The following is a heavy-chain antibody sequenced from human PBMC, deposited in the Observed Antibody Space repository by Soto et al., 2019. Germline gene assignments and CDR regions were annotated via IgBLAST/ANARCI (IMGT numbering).Heavy chain of an antibody. D-gene: IGHD6-19*01. Sequence: EVKLLESGGGLVQPGGSLRLSCAASGFTFSSYAMSWVRQAPGKGLEWVSSITGGGENTHYADSVKGRFTISRDNSKNTLSLQMNSLRVEDTAVYHCAKGRLAVAAPYSWFDPWGQGTLVTLSS. CDR2: ITGGGENT. J-gene: IGHJ5*02. CDR1: GFTFSSYA. V-gene: IGHV3-23*01. CDR3: AKGRLAVAAPYSWFDP.